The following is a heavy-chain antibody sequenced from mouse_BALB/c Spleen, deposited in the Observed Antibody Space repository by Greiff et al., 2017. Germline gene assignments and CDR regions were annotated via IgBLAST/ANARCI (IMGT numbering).Heavy chain of an antibody. CDR2: ILPGSGST. Sequence: QVQLQQSGAELMKPGASVKISCKATGYTFSSYWIEWVKQRPGHGLEWIGEILPGSGSTNYNEKFKGKATFTADTSSNTAYMQLSSLTSEDSAVYYCARWDYYGSSYAMDYWGQGTSVTVSS. J-gene: IGHJ4*01. CDR3: ARWDYYGSSYAMDY. CDR1: GYTFSSYW. V-gene: IGHV1-9*01. D-gene: IGHD1-1*01.